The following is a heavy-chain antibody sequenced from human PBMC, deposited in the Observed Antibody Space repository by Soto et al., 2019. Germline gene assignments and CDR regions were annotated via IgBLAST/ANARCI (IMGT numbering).Heavy chain of an antibody. J-gene: IGHJ5*02. CDR2: ISSLSGNT. CDR3: ARGTVTSGRWFGP. V-gene: IGHV1-18*04. Sequence: QVHLVQSETEVKEPGASVTVSCKTSHATFTGYTINWVRQAPGQGLEWLGWISSLSGNTYYARDFQGRLTMTTNTSATTAYMELRSLRSDDTAVYFCARGTVTSGRWFGPWGQGTLVTVS. CDR1: HATFTGYT. D-gene: IGHD4-17*01.